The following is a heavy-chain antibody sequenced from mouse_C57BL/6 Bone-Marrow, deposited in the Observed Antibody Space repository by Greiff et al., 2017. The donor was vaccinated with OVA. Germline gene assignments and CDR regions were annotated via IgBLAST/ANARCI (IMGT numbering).Heavy chain of an antibody. CDR3: ALMVVHYYAMDY. V-gene: IGHV1-22*01. D-gene: IGHD2-2*01. CDR1: GYTFTDYN. J-gene: IGHJ4*01. CDR2: INPNNGGT. Sequence: EVQLQQSGPELVKPGASVKMSCKASGYTFTDYNMHWVKQSHGKSLVWIGYINPNNGGTSYNQKFKGKATLTANKSSSTAYMELRSLTSEDSAVYYCALMVVHYYAMDYWGQGTSVTVSS.